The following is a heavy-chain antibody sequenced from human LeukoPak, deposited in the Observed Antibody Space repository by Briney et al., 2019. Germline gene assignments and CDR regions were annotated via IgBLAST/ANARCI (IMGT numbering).Heavy chain of an antibody. CDR1: GGSISSYY. D-gene: IGHD3-3*01. CDR2: IYYSGST. V-gene: IGHV4-59*01. CDR3: ARSTYDFWSGYYLY. J-gene: IGHJ4*02. Sequence: SETLSLTCTVSGGSISSYYWSWIRQPPGKGLEWIGYIYYSGSTNYNPSLKSRVAISVDTSKNQFSLKLSSVTAADTAVYYCARSTYDFWSGYYLYWGQGTLVTVSS.